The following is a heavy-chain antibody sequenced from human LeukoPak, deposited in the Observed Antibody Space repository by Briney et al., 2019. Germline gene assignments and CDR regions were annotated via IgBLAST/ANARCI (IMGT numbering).Heavy chain of an antibody. Sequence: SETLSLTCAVYGGSFSGYYWSWIRQPPGKGLEWIGEINHSGSTNYNPSLKSRVTISVDTSKNQFSLKLSSVTAADTAVYYCARPYCSGGSCYGRQPDAFDIWGQGTMVTVSS. CDR3: ARPYCSGGSCYGRQPDAFDI. V-gene: IGHV4-34*01. D-gene: IGHD2-15*01. J-gene: IGHJ3*02. CDR1: GGSFSGYY. CDR2: INHSGST.